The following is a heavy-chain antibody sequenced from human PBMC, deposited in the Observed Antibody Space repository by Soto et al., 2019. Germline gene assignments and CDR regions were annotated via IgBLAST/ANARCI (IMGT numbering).Heavy chain of an antibody. J-gene: IGHJ4*02. Sequence: QVQLVESGGGVVQPGRSLGLSCAASGFTFSSHAIHWVRQAPGKGLEWVAVISYDGSNKYYADSVKGRFTISRDNSKNTLYRQMNSVRVEDTAVYYCVKDRVVAGIGEFDYWGQGTPVNVAS. CDR2: ISYDGSNK. D-gene: IGHD6-19*01. CDR1: GFTFSSHA. CDR3: VKDRVVAGIGEFDY. V-gene: IGHV3-30-3*01.